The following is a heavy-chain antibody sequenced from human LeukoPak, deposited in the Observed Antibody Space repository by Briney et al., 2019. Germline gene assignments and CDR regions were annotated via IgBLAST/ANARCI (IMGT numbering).Heavy chain of an antibody. CDR2: IYTSGTT. D-gene: IGHD1-26*01. CDR1: GASINNYY. V-gene: IGHV4-4*07. J-gene: IGHJ5*02. CDR3: ARNVLIVGSGAFDR. Sequence: PSETLSLTCTVSGASINNYYWNWIRQPAGKGLEWIGRIYTSGTTKYNHSLNSRVTMSVDKATNQVSLRLTSVNAPDTAIYYCARNVLIVGSGAFDRWGEGTLVTVSS.